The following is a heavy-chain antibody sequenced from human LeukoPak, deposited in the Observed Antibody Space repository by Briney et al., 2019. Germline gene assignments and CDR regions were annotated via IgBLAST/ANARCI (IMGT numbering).Heavy chain of an antibody. CDR3: ARFHYDFWSGYYDGFFDY. CDR1: GYSLTSYW. Sequence: GESLKISCKGSGYSLTSYWIGWVRQMPGKGLEWMGIIYPGDSDTRYSPSFQGQVTISADKSISTAYLQWSSLKASDTAMYYCARFHYDFWSGYYDGFFDYWGQGTLVTVSS. V-gene: IGHV5-51*01. J-gene: IGHJ4*02. CDR2: IYPGDSDT. D-gene: IGHD3-3*01.